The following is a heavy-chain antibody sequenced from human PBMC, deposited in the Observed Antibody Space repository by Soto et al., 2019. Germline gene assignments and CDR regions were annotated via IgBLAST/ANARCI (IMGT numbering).Heavy chain of an antibody. D-gene: IGHD3-10*01. CDR2: IDPSDSYT. V-gene: IGHV5-10-1*01. Sequence: GESMKISCKGSGYSFTSYWISWVRQMPGKGLEWMGRIDPSDSYTNYSPSFQGHVTISADKSISTAYLQWSSLKASDTAMYYCASSGYGSGSYSLYWGQGTLVTVSS. J-gene: IGHJ4*02. CDR3: ASSGYGSGSYSLY. CDR1: GYSFTSYW.